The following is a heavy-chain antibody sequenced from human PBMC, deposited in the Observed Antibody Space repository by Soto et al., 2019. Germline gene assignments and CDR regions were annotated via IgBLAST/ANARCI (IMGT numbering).Heavy chain of an antibody. V-gene: IGHV3-74*01. CDR2: INPGGTIT. D-gene: IGHD2-8*01. CDR1: GFTFSSYW. Sequence: DEQLVESGGGLVQPGGALRLSCAASGFTFSSYWMHWVRQAPVKGLVWVSRINPGGTITDCADSVKGRFTISRDNAKNTVHLQVNSLRGDDTAEYFCARVPIGKYGVWNYWGQGTLVTVSS. CDR3: ARVPIGKYGVWNY. J-gene: IGHJ4*02.